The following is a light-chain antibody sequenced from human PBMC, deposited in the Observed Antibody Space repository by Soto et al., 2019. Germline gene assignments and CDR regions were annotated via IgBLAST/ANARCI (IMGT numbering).Light chain of an antibody. V-gene: IGKV3-11*01. CDR2: DTS. CDR1: QSVSSF. Sequence: EIVLTQSPATLCFSPGERATLSCRASQSVSSFLAWSQQKPAQAPRLLIYDTSNRTTGIPARFSGSGSGTYFTLTISSLEPEDFAVYYCHQRSGWPLTFGGGTRVEIK. J-gene: IGKJ4*01. CDR3: HQRSGWPLT.